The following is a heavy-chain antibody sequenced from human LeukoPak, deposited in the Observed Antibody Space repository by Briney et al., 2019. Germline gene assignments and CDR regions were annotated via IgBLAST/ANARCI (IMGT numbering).Heavy chain of an antibody. D-gene: IGHD2/OR15-2a*01. V-gene: IGHV3-43*01. J-gene: IGHJ4*02. Sequence: GGSLRLSCAASGFTFSSYGMHWVRQSPERGLEWVSLISWHGGNPYYSDSVKGRFAISRDNTKRSLSLHMSSLKSEDTALYYCVKAVVGGQGSFYYDFWSQGTLVTVSS. CDR2: ISWHGGNP. CDR1: GFTFSSYG. CDR3: VKAVVGGQGSFYYDF.